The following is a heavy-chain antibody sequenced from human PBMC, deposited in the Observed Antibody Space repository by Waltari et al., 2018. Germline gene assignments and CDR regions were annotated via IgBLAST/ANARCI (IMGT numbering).Heavy chain of an antibody. V-gene: IGHV4-34*01. Sequence: QVQLQQWGAGLLKPSETLSLTCAVYGGSFSGYYWSWIRQPPGKGLEWIGEINHSGSTNYNPSLKSRVTISVDMSKNQFSLKLSSVTAADTAVYYCARKGGEVAGTYYWGQGTLVTVSS. CDR3: ARKGGEVAGTYY. CDR2: INHSGST. CDR1: GGSFSGYY. J-gene: IGHJ4*02. D-gene: IGHD6-19*01.